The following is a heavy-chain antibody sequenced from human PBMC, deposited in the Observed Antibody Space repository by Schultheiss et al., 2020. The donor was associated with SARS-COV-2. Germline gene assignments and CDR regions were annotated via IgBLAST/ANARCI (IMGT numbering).Heavy chain of an antibody. Sequence: SETLSLTCSVSGGSISRNYHWGWIRQPPGKGLEWIGRIYTSGSTNYNPSLKSRVTMSVDTSKNQFSLKLSSVTAADTAVYYCAKGRLRVDDWGQGALVTVSS. J-gene: IGHJ4*02. CDR1: GGSISRNYH. CDR3: AKGRLRVDD. V-gene: IGHV4-4*07. CDR2: IYTSGST.